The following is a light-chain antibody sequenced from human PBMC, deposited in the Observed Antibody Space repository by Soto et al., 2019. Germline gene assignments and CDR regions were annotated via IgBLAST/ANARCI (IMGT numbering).Light chain of an antibody. J-gene: IGLJ1*01. CDR1: SSNIGNNY. Sequence: QSVLTQPPSVSAAPGQKVTISCSGSSSNIGNNYVSWYQQVPGTAPKLLIYENNKRPSGIPDRFSGSKSGTSATLGITGLQTGDEADYYCGTWDSSLTVFYVFGTVTKVTVL. V-gene: IGLV1-51*02. CDR3: GTWDSSLTVFYV. CDR2: ENN.